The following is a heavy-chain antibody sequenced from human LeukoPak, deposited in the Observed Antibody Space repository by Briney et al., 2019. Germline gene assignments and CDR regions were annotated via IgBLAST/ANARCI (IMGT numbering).Heavy chain of an antibody. V-gene: IGHV1-2*02. CDR3: ARFGELDAFDI. Sequence: ASVKVSCKASGYTFTRYYMHWVRQAPGQGLEWMGWINPNSGGTNYAQKFQGRDTMTRDTSISTAYMELSRLRSDDAAVYYCARFGELDAFDIWGQGTMVTVSS. CDR1: GYTFTRYY. J-gene: IGHJ3*02. CDR2: INPNSGGT. D-gene: IGHD3-10*01.